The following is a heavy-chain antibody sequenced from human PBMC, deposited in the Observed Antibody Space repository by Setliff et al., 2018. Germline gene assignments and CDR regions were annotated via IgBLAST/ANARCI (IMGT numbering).Heavy chain of an antibody. Sequence: PGESLKISCKGSGYSFSTCWIGWVRQMPGKGLEWMGIIHPGESDTSYSPSFQGQVTISADKSISTAYLQPRKLKASDTAMYSCARFGYCSSTSCYEVGGNWFDPWGQGTLVTVSS. J-gene: IGHJ5*02. CDR3: ARFGYCSSTSCYEVGGNWFDP. CDR2: IHPGESDT. CDR1: GYSFSTCW. V-gene: IGHV5-51*01. D-gene: IGHD2-2*03.